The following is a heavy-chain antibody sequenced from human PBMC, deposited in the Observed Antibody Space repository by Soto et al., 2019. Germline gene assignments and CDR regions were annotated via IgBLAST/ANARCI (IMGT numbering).Heavy chain of an antibody. Sequence: QVQLVQSGAEVKKPGASVKVSCKASGYTFTDSYFHWVRQAPGRGFEWMGWINPNTGATYYAPHLQGRVTMTRDTSISTTYMGLTRLRSDDTAGYYCMKEHRYCSGGSCSIDYWGQGTLVTVSS. D-gene: IGHD2-15*01. CDR3: MKEHRYCSGGSCSIDY. J-gene: IGHJ4*02. CDR1: GYTFTDSY. V-gene: IGHV1-2*02. CDR2: INPNTGAT.